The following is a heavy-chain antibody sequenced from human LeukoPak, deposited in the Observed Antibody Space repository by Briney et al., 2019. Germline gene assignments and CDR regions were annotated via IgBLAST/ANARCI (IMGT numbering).Heavy chain of an antibody. CDR3: ARAVSGSPSDY. CDR2: INSDGSST. CDR1: GFTFSSYW. D-gene: IGHD1-26*01. Sequence: GGSLRLSCAASGFTFSSYWMHWVRHAPGKGLVWVSRINSDGSSTSYADSVKGRFTISRDNAKNTLYLQMNSLRAEDTAVYYCARAVSGSPSDYWGQGTLVTVSS. V-gene: IGHV3-74*01. J-gene: IGHJ4*02.